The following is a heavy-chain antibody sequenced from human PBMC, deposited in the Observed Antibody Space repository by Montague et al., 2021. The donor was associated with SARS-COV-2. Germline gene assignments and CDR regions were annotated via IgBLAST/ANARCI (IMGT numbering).Heavy chain of an antibody. CDR3: VRGGDYTDYGRVDY. J-gene: IGHJ4*02. V-gene: IGHV4-39*01. Sequence: SETLSLTCSFSGGSISTGSYYWGWIRQPPRKGLEWIGSIYYSGDTYYNPSLKSRVTISVDTSKNQFSLRLSSVTAADTGVYYCVRGGDYTDYGRVDYWGQGTLVIVSS. D-gene: IGHD4-11*01. CDR2: IYYSGDT. CDR1: GGSISTGSYY.